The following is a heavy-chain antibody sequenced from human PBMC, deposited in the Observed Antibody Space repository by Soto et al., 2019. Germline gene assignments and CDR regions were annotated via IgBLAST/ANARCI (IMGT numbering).Heavy chain of an antibody. CDR3: ARVLIAERAYDY. V-gene: IGHV1-18*04. D-gene: IGHD3-16*02. J-gene: IGHJ4*02. CDR1: GYIFTNYG. Sequence: QVQLVQSGAEVKKPGASVKVACKASGYIFTNYGITWVRQAHGHGLEWVGWTSTHIAHTYYAQNFQGRVIITTDPSTSTAYMELTGLRPDDAALYYCARVLIAERAYDYWGQGTLVTVSS. CDR2: TSTHIAHT.